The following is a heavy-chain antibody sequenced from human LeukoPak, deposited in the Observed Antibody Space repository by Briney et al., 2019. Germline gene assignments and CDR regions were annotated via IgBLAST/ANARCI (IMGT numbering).Heavy chain of an antibody. J-gene: IGHJ3*02. CDR2: INPSGGST. Sequence: ASVKVSCKTSGYTFTSYYMHWVRQAPGQGLEWIGIINPSGGSTTYAQKFQGRLTMTSDTSTSTVYMELSSLRSEDTAVYYCARSSAYYNEADIWGQGTMVTVSS. V-gene: IGHV1-46*01. D-gene: IGHD3-9*01. CDR1: GYTFTSYY. CDR3: ARSSAYYNEADI.